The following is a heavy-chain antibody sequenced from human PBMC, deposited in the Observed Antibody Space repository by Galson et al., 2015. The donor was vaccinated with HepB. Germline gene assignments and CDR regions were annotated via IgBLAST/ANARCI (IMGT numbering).Heavy chain of an antibody. Sequence: SLRLSCAASGFTFSSFEMNWVRQAPGKGLEWVSYISGSDNMIFYADSVKGRFTISRDNAKNSLYLQMNSLRAEDTAVYYCARAARFESSGYYYFEQWGQGTLVTVS. CDR1: GFTFSSFE. CDR3: ARAARFESSGYYYFEQ. V-gene: IGHV3-48*03. CDR2: ISGSDNMI. D-gene: IGHD3-22*01. J-gene: IGHJ4*02.